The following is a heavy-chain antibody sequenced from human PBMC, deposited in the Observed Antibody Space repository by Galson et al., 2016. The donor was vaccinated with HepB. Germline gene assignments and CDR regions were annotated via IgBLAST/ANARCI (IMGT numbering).Heavy chain of an antibody. CDR1: GGSVSSGSYY. Sequence: SETLSLTCTVSGGSVSSGSYYWSWIRQPPGKGLEWIGYIYYSGSTYYNPSLKGRVTISVDTSKNHFSLKLNSVTAADTAVYYFAGDQGDYELDYWGQGTLVTVSS. J-gene: IGHJ4*02. CDR2: IYYSGST. V-gene: IGHV4-61*03. D-gene: IGHD4-17*01. CDR3: AGDQGDYELDY.